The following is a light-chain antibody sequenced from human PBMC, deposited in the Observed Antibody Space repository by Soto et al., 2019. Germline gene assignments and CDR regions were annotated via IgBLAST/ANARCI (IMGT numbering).Light chain of an antibody. J-gene: IGKJ3*01. CDR1: QRFSSY. V-gene: IGKV3-11*01. CDR2: DAS. CDR3: QQRSNWPGT. Sequence: EIVLTQSPATLFLSPGERATPSCRASQRFSSYLAWYQQKPGQAPRLLIYDASNRATGIPARFSGSGSGTDFTLTISSLEPEDFAVYYCQQRSNWPGTFGPGTKVDIK.